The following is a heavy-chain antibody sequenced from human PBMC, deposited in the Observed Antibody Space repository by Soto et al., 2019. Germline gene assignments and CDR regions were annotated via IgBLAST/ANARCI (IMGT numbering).Heavy chain of an antibody. CDR3: ARDTGQYYDFWSAQGGMDV. J-gene: IGHJ6*02. CDR2: INPSGGST. D-gene: IGHD3-3*01. Sequence: ASVKVSCKASGYTFTSYYMHWVRQAPGQGLEWMGIINPSGGSTSYAQKFQGRVTMTRDTSTSTVYMELSSLRSEDTAVYYCARDTGQYYDFWSAQGGMDVWGQGTTVTVSS. CDR1: GYTFTSYY. V-gene: IGHV1-46*01.